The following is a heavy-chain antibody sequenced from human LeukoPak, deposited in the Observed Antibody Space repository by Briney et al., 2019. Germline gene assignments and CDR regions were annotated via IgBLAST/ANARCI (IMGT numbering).Heavy chain of an antibody. CDR2: IIPILGIA. J-gene: IGHJ4*02. D-gene: IGHD6-13*01. Sequence: SVKVSCKASGGTFGSYAISWVRQAPGQGLEWMGRIIPILGIANYAQKFQGRVTITAYKSTSTAYMELSSLRSEDTAVYYCARAEGADIAAAAYFDYWGQGTLVTVSS. CDR1: GGTFGSYA. CDR3: ARAEGADIAAAAYFDY. V-gene: IGHV1-69*04.